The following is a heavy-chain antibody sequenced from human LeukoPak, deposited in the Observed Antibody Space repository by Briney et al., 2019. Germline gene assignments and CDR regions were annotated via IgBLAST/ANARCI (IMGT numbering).Heavy chain of an antibody. J-gene: IGHJ6*03. V-gene: IGHV4-59*01. CDR3: ARGGPIVLMVYAPYYYYMDV. CDR1: GGSISSYY. Sequence: PSETLSLTCTVSGGSISSYYWSWIRQPPGKGLEWIGYIYYSGSTNYNPSLKSRVTISVDTSENQFSLKLSSVTAADTAVYYCARGGPIVLMVYAPYYYYMDVWGKGTTVTVSS. D-gene: IGHD2-8*01. CDR2: IYYSGST.